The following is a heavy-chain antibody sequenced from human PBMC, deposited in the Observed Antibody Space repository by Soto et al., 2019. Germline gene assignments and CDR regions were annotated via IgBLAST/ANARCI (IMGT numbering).Heavy chain of an antibody. J-gene: IGHJ4*02. CDR1: GFTFGDYA. D-gene: IGHD3-10*01. V-gene: IGHV3-49*05. CDR3: TRMGMVRGVITRKPPPDY. Sequence: EVQLVESGGGLVKPGRSLRLSCTASGFTFGDYAMSWFRQAPRKGLEWVGFIRSKAYGGTTEYAASVKGRFTISRDDSKSIAYLQMNSLKTEDTAVYYCTRMGMVRGVITRKPPPDYWGQGTLVTVSS. CDR2: IRSKAYGGTT.